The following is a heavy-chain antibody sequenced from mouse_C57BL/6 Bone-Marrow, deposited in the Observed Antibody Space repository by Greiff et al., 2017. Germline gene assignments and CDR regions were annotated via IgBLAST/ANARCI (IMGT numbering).Heavy chain of an antibody. D-gene: IGHD2-3*01. CDR1: GYTFTSYW. Sequence: QVQLQQPGAELVMPGASVKLSCKASGYTFTSYWMPWVKQRPGPGLEWIGEIDPSYSYTTYNQKFQGKSTLTVDKSSINAYMQLSSLTSADSAVYYCARDDGYYYFDYWGQGTTLTVSS. J-gene: IGHJ2*01. CDR2: IDPSYSYT. CDR3: ARDDGYYYFDY. V-gene: IGHV1-69*01.